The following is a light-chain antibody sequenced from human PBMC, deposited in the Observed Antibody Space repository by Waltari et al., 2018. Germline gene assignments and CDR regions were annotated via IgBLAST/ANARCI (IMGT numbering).Light chain of an antibody. CDR1: SSGVGSYDF. J-gene: IGLJ2*01. CDR3: CSYAGSNTWV. CDR2: EDT. V-gene: IGLV2-23*01. Sequence: QSALTQPASVSGSPGQSITISCTGTSSGVGSYDFVSWYQHHPAKAPKVMSAEDTKRPSGVSNRFSGSRSAKPASLTLSGLQAEDEADYYCCSYAGSNTWVFGGGTKLTVL.